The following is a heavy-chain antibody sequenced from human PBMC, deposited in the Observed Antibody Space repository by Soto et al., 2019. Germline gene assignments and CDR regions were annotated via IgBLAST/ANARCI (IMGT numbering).Heavy chain of an antibody. Sequence: SVKVSCKASGVTFNRQDMRWVRQAPGQGLEWMGGIIPMFGTPHYAEKFQDRVTITADTSTSTVYMELGSLRSEDTAVYYCARGNTASSSPDYWGQGTLVTVSS. D-gene: IGHD6-6*01. CDR3: ARGNTASSSPDY. CDR1: GVTFNRQD. V-gene: IGHV1-69*06. CDR2: IIPMFGTP. J-gene: IGHJ4*02.